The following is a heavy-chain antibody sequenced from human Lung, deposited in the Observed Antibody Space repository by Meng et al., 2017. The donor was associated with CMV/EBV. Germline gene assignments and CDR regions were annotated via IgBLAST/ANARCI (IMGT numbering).Heavy chain of an antibody. D-gene: IGHD2-21*01. CDR2: IHPYTGDT. CDR3: ARVQFLETANDAFDL. V-gene: IGHV1-2*02. J-gene: IGHJ3*01. Sequence: ASVXVSCKASGYTFIGYYMHWVRQAPGQGLEWMGWIHPYTGDTNYAQKFQGRVIMTRDMSINTVYMELSRLRSDDTAVYYCARVQFLETANDAFDLWGQGTIVTISS. CDR1: GYTFIGYY.